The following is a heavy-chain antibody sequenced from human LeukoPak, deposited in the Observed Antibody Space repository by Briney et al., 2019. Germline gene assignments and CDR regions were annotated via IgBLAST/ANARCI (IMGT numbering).Heavy chain of an antibody. CDR1: AFTFSNCR. J-gene: IGHJ4*02. D-gene: IGHD1-1*01. CDR2: IKEDGGVK. V-gene: IGHV3-7*01. CDR3: AKDRRGRSRYDGKGAFDH. Sequence: RGSLRLSCVAPAFTFSNCRMCWVRQTPGGGLGWVANIKEDGGVKYYADSVKGRFTITRDNAKISLYLQTNSLRDEDTAVCYSAKDRRGRSRYDGKGAFDHWGQGTLVAVSS.